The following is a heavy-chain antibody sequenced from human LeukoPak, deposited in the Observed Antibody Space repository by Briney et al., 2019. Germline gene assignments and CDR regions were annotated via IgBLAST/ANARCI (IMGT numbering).Heavy chain of an antibody. CDR2: ISSTGSAI. CDR1: GFTFISYE. CDR3: PRVFSYYTYAFDY. V-gene: IGHV3-48*03. J-gene: IGHJ4*02. Sequence: GGSLRLSCAGFGFTFISYEMNGVRQAPGRGLEWISYISSTGSAIYYADSVKGRFTISRDNAKNSLYLQMNSLRAEDTAVYYGPRVFSYYTYAFDYWGQGTLVTVSS. D-gene: IGHD3-22*01.